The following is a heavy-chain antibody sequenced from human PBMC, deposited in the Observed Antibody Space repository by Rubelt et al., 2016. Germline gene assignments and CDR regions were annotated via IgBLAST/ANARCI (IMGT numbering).Heavy chain of an antibody. V-gene: IGHV3-21*01. J-gene: IGHJ4*02. D-gene: IGHD1-14*01. CDR2: IGSSSTYA. CDR3: ARDLGSVTPPY. CDR1: GFTFSSYT. Sequence: EVQLLESGGGLVQLGGSLRLSCAASGFTFSSYTMNWVRQAPGKGLEWVSSIGSSSTYAHYADSLKGRFTISRYNAKNSLYLHMHKLRADDTAVYYCARDLGSVTPPYWGQRTLVTVSS.